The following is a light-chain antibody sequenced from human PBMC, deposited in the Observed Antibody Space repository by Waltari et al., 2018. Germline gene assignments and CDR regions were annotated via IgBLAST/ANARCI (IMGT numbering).Light chain of an antibody. Sequence: DTQMTPSPSSVSASVGDRVTMSCRTSQDVSNYLAWYQQKPGKAPKLLIYGASTLESGVPSRFSGSGSGTEFTLAISSLQPDDFATYYCQQANSFPFTFGQGTRLEI. J-gene: IGKJ5*01. CDR2: GAS. CDR3: QQANSFPFT. CDR1: QDVSNY. V-gene: IGKV1D-12*01.